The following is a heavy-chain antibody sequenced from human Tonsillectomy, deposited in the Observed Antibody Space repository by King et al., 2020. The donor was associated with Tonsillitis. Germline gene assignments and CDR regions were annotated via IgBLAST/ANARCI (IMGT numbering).Heavy chain of an antibody. CDR1: GDTFTGYY. V-gene: IGHV1-2*02. CDR2: INPNSGGT. Sequence: VQLVESGAEVKKPGASVKVSCKASGDTFTGYYIHWVRQAPGQGLEWMGWINPNSGGTHYAQNFQGRVTMTGDTSISTCYMELTRLRSDDTAVYYCATVRWIHLWHHFDYWGQGSLVTVSS. J-gene: IGHJ4*02. D-gene: IGHD5-18*01. CDR3: ATVRWIHLWHHFDY.